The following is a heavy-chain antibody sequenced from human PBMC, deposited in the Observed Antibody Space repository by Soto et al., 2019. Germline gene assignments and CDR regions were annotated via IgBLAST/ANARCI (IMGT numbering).Heavy chain of an antibody. J-gene: IGHJ4*02. CDR3: ARSRDGYNYYFDY. CDR1: GGSISSGDYY. V-gene: IGHV4-30-4*01. Sequence: PSETLSLTCTVSGGSISSGDYYWSWIRQPPGKGLEWIGYIYYSGSTHYNPSLKNRVTISVDTSKNQFSLKVSSVTAADTAVYYCARSRDGYNYYFDYWGQGTLVTVS. CDR2: IYYSGST. D-gene: IGHD5-12*01.